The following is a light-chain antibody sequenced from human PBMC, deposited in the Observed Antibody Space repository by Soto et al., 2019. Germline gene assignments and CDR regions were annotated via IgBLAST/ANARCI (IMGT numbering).Light chain of an antibody. CDR1: NSNIGTGTNP. Sequence: QSVLTQPPSVSHAPRQRVTISCSGSNSNIGTGTNPVNWYQQLPGKAPKLLIYYDHLLPSGVSDRFSGSKSGTSASLAISGLQSEDEAHYYCSAWDDSLNGWAFGGGTKLTVL. CDR2: YDH. V-gene: IGLV1-36*01. CDR3: SAWDDSLNGWA. J-gene: IGLJ2*01.